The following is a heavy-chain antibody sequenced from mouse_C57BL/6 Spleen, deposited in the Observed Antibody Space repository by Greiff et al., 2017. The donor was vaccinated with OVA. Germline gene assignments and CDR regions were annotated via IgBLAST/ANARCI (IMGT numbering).Heavy chain of an antibody. CDR1: GYTFTDYY. Sequence: VQLQQSGPELVKPGASVKISCKASGYTFTDYYMNWVKQSPGKSLEWIGDINPNNGGTSYNQKFKGKATLTVDKSSSTAYMELRSLTSEDSAVYYCARYGDDVGYAMDYWGQGTSVTVSS. CDR2: INPNNGGT. V-gene: IGHV1-26*01. D-gene: IGHD2-2*01. J-gene: IGHJ4*01. CDR3: ARYGDDVGYAMDY.